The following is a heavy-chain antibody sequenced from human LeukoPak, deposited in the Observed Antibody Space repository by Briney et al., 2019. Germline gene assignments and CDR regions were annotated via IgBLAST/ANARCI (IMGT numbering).Heavy chain of an antibody. D-gene: IGHD5-18*01. J-gene: IGHJ4*02. V-gene: IGHV3-23*01. CDR3: AKAGIQLWYDDY. Sequence: PSGGSLRLSCAASGFTFSSYAMSWVRQAPGKGLEWVSAISGSGGSTYYADSVKGRFTISRDNSKNTLYLQMNSLRAEDTAVYYCAKAGIQLWYDDYWGQGTLVTVSS. CDR2: ISGSGGST. CDR1: GFTFSSYA.